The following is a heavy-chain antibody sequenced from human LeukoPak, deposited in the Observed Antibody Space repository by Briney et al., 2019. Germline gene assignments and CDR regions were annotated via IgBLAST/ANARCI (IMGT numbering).Heavy chain of an antibody. Sequence: GGSLRLSCAASGFTVSSYAMSWVRQAPGGVLEWVSAFSGSRGSTYYADSVKGRFTISRDNSKNTLYLQMYSLRAEDTAVYYCAISGYSYGWVYFDYWGQGTLVTVSS. V-gene: IGHV3-23*01. J-gene: IGHJ4*02. CDR1: GFTVSSYA. CDR3: AISGYSYGWVYFDY. CDR2: FSGSRGST. D-gene: IGHD5-18*01.